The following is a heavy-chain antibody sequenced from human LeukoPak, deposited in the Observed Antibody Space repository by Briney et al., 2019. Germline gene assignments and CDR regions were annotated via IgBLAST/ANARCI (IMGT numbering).Heavy chain of an antibody. CDR1: GFSFSDYA. Sequence: GGSLRLSCAASGFSFSDYAIYWVRQTPGKGLEWVSFIRYDGSNKIYADSVKGRFTISRDNSKNTLYLQMGSLRPEDMAVYYCARALIAARPDSLFDYWGQGTLVTVSS. J-gene: IGHJ4*02. CDR2: IRYDGSNK. V-gene: IGHV3-30*02. D-gene: IGHD6-6*01. CDR3: ARALIAARPDSLFDY.